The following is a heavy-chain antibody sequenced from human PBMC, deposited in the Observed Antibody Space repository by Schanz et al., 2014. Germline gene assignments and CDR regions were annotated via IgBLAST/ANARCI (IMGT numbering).Heavy chain of an antibody. V-gene: IGHV4-4*02. CDR1: GGFISSINW. CDR3: ARDERDLPRSLFVF. Sequence: QVQLQESGPGLVKPSGTLSLTCAVSGGFISSINWWSWVRQSPGTGLEWIGEINNSGSTNYNPSLKRRVTIPLDKSKSQCSLTLNAVTAADTAVYYCARDERDLPRSLFVFWGQGTLVTVSS. J-gene: IGHJ4*02. CDR2: INNSGST. D-gene: IGHD2-2*01.